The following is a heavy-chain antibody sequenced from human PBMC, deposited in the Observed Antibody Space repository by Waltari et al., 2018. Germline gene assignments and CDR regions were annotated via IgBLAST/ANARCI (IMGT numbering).Heavy chain of an antibody. CDR3: ARAVIDEHRASYYFDY. CDR1: GGSISRYY. Sequence: QVQLQESGPGLVKPSETLSLTCTVSGGSISRYYWSWSRQPPGKGLEWIGYIYYSGSTNYNPSLKSRVTISVDTSKNQFSLQLNSVTPEDTAVYYCARAVIDEHRASYYFDYWGQGTLVTVSS. CDR2: IYYSGST. D-gene: IGHD2-21*01. V-gene: IGHV4-59*12. J-gene: IGHJ4*02.